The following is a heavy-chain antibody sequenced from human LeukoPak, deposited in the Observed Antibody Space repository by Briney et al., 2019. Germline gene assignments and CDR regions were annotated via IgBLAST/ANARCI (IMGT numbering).Heavy chain of an antibody. V-gene: IGHV1-2*02. D-gene: IGHD3-9*01. Sequence: ASVKVSCKTSGYTFTGYYMHWVRQAPGQGLEWMGWINPNSGGTNYAQKFQGRVTMTRDTSISTAYMELSRLRSDDTAVYYCAREAVLRYFDWLPNYYYYMDVWGKGTTVTISS. J-gene: IGHJ6*03. CDR1: GYTFTGYY. CDR3: AREAVLRYFDWLPNYYYYMDV. CDR2: INPNSGGT.